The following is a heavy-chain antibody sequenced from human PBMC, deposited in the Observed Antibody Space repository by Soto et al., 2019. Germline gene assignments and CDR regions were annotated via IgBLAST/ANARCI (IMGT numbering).Heavy chain of an antibody. J-gene: IGHJ3*01. CDR3: AHLMITYGGVIADDAFDV. D-gene: IGHD3-16*02. CDR2: IYWDNDK. V-gene: IGHV2-5*02. CDR1: GFSLTTRQVG. Sequence: QITLKESGPTLVEPTQTLTLTCTFSGFSLTTRQVGVGWIRQPPGQALEWLAVIYWDNDKRYSPSLERRLTITKDTSKNQVVLRMTNMDPMDTATYYCAHLMITYGGVIADDAFDVWGQGTMVTVSS.